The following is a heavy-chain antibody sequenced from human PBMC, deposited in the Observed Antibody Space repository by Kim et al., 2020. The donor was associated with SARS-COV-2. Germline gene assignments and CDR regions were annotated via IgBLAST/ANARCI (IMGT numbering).Heavy chain of an antibody. CDR1: GFTFSSYW. D-gene: IGHD6-13*01. V-gene: IGHV3-7*01. Sequence: GGSLRLSCAASGFTFSSYWMSWVRQAPGKGLEWVANIKQDGSEKYYVDSVKGRFTISRDNAKNSLYLQMNSLRAEDTAVYYCARDMAAAGTNYYYYGMDVWGQGTNVTVSS. CDR2: IKQDGSEK. CDR3: ARDMAAAGTNYYYYGMDV. J-gene: IGHJ6*02.